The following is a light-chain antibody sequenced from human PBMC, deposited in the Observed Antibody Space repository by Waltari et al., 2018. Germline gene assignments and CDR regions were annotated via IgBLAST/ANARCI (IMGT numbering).Light chain of an antibody. J-gene: IGKJ1*01. Sequence: DIVMTQSPDSLAVSLGERATINCKSSQRLLFASNNQNYLSWYQQRPGQSPRLFIYWASTRASGVPERFNGSGSGTDFTLTISGLQAEDVAVYYCQQYYSTPWTFGQGTKVEIK. V-gene: IGKV4-1*01. CDR3: QQYYSTPWT. CDR1: QRLLFASNNQNY. CDR2: WAS.